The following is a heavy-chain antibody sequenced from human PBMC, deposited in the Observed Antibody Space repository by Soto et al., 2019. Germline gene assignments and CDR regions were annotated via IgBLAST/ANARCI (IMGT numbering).Heavy chain of an antibody. CDR1: GFTFSSYG. J-gene: IGHJ4*02. CDR2: ISYDGSNK. Sequence: QVQLVESGGGVVQPGRSLRLSCAASGFTFSSYGMHWVRQAPGKGLEWVAVISYDGSNKYYADSVKGRFTISRDNSKNTLYLQMNSLRAEDTAVYYCAKDLERGDTAFDYWGQGTLVTVSS. CDR3: AKDLERGDTAFDY. D-gene: IGHD3-16*01. V-gene: IGHV3-30*18.